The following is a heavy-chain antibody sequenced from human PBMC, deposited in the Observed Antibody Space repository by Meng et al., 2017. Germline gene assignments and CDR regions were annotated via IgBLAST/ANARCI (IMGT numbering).Heavy chain of an antibody. CDR2: INPSGGST. J-gene: IGHJ6*02. D-gene: IGHD3-10*01. CDR3: ARDLPEMVRIRYYYGMDV. V-gene: IGHV1-46*01. CDR1: GYTFTSYY. Sequence: ASVKVSCKASGYTFTSYYMHWVRQAPGQGREWMGIINPSGGSTSYAQKFQGRVTMTRDTSTSTVYMELSSLRSEDTAVYYCARDLPEMVRIRYYYGMDVWGQGTTVTVSS.